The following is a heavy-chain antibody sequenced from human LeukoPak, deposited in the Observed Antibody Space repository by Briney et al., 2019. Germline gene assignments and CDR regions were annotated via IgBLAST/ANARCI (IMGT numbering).Heavy chain of an antibody. CDR3: ARVDCGGDCYTPTWGYYGMDV. CDR2: ISSSGSTI. D-gene: IGHD2-21*02. Sequence: GGSLRLSCAASGFTFSDYYMSWIRQVPGKGLEWVSYISSSGSTIYYADSVKGRFTISRDNAKNSLYLQMNSLRAEDTAVYYCARVDCGGDCYTPTWGYYGMDVWGQGTTVTVSS. CDR1: GFTFSDYY. J-gene: IGHJ6*02. V-gene: IGHV3-11*01.